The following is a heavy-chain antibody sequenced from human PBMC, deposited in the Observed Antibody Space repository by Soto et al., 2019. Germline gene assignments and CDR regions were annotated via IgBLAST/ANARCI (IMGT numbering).Heavy chain of an antibody. CDR1: GYTFTGYN. J-gene: IGHJ6*02. V-gene: IGHV1-2*04. Sequence: ASVKVSFKASGYTFTGYNMHWVRQAPGQGLEWMGWINPNSGGTNYAQKFQGWVTVTRDTSISTAYMELRLRSDDTAVYYCAKDITAAPNYYGMDVWGQGTTVTVSS. CDR3: AKDITAAPNYYGMDV. D-gene: IGHD6-13*01. CDR2: INPNSGGT.